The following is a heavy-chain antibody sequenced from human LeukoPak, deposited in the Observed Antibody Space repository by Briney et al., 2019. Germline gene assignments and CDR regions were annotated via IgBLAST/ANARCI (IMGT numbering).Heavy chain of an antibody. CDR3: ATETIGRHYDY. D-gene: IGHD1-14*01. V-gene: IGHV3-21*01. CDR1: GFTFSSCG. Sequence: GGSLRLSCAASGFTFSSCGFNWVRQAPGKGLEWVSSIGPTGTDRYYADSVRGRFTISRDNAKSSMYLQMDSLRDEDTAVYYCATETIGRHYDYWGQGTLLTVSS. CDR2: IGPTGTDR. J-gene: IGHJ4*02.